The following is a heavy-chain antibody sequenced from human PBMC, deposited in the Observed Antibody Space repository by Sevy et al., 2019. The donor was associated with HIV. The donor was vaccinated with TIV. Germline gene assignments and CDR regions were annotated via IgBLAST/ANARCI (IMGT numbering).Heavy chain of an antibody. V-gene: IGHV3-23*01. CDR3: AKPLAPWIGYCSSTSCSPLLFLFAY. D-gene: IGHD2-2*01. J-gene: IGHJ4*02. CDR1: GFTFSSYA. CDR2: ISGSGGST. Sequence: GGSLRLSCAASGFTFSSYAMSWVRQAPGKGLEWVSAISGSGGSTDYADSVKGRFTISRDNSKNTLYLQMNSLRAEDTSVYYCAKPLAPWIGYCSSTSCSPLLFLFAYWGQGTLVTVSS.